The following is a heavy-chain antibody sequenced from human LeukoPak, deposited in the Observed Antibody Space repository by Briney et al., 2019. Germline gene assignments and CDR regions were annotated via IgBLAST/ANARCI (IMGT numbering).Heavy chain of an antibody. D-gene: IGHD1-20*01. J-gene: IGHJ4*02. V-gene: IGHV3-21*01. Sequence: GGSLLLSCAASGFTFSSYSMNWGRQAPGKGLEWVSSISSSSSYIYYADSVKGRFTISRDNAKNSLYLQMNSLRAEDTAVYYCARDVTGTQFDYWGQGTLVTVSS. CDR2: ISSSSSYI. CDR3: ARDVTGTQFDY. CDR1: GFTFSSYS.